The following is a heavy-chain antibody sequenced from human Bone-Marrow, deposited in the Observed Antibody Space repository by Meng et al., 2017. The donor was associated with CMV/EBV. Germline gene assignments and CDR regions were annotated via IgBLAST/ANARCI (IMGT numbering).Heavy chain of an antibody. Sequence: GESLKISCAASGFTFSNAWMSWVRQAPGKGLEWVGRIKSKTDGGTTDYAAPVKGRFTISRDDSKNTLYLQMNSLKTEDTAVYYCTTERSAAEDNGFDPWGQGTLVTVSS. J-gene: IGHJ5*02. D-gene: IGHD6-13*01. CDR3: TTERSAAEDNGFDP. CDR2: IKSKTDGGTT. CDR1: GFTFSNAW. V-gene: IGHV3-15*01.